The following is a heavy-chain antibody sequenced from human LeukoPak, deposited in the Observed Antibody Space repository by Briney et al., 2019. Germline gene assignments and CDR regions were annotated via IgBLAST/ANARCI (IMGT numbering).Heavy chain of an antibody. CDR3: ARGGHRGVIIQDAFDI. Sequence: SVKVSCKASGYTFTSYYMHWVRQAPGQGLEWMGGIIPIFGTANYAQKFQGRVTITADESTSTAYMELSSLRSEDTAVYYCARGGHRGVIIQDAFDIWGQGTMVTVSS. CDR2: IIPIFGTA. CDR1: GYTFTSYY. D-gene: IGHD3-10*01. V-gene: IGHV1-69*13. J-gene: IGHJ3*02.